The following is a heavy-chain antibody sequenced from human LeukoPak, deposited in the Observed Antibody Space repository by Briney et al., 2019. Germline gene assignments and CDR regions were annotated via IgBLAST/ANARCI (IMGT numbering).Heavy chain of an antibody. V-gene: IGHV3-30*04. CDR3: AREGSRSDAAFDI. CDR1: GFTFNTYT. Sequence: GGSLRLSCAASGFTFNTYTMNWVRQAPGEGLQWVALMSYDRSNEHYADSVKGRFTISRDNSKNTLYLQMTRLRLEDTAVYYCAREGSRSDAAFDIWGQGTLVTVSS. D-gene: IGHD5-24*01. CDR2: MSYDRSNE. J-gene: IGHJ3*02.